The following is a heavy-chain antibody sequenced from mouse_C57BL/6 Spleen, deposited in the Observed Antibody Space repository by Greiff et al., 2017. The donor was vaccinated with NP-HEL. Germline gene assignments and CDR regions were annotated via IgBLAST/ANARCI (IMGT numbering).Heavy chain of an antibody. D-gene: IGHD1-1*01. V-gene: IGHV1-42*01. CDR1: GYSFTGYY. J-gene: IGHJ4*01. Sequence: VQLQQSGPELVKPGASVKISCKASGYSFTGYYMNWVKQSPEKSLEWIGEINPSTGGTTYNQKFKAKATLTVDKSSSTAYMQLKSLTSEDSAVYYCASTVVEDAMDYWGQGTSVTVSS. CDR3: ASTVVEDAMDY. CDR2: INPSTGGT.